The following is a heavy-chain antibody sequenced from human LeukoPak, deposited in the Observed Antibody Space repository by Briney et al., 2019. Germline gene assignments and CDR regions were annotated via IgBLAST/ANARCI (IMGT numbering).Heavy chain of an antibody. CDR1: GYSISSGYY. J-gene: IGHJ4*02. D-gene: IGHD3-22*01. CDR3: ASGDYYDSSGYQLN. CDR2: IYHSGST. V-gene: IGHV4-38-2*02. Sequence: PSETLSLTCTVSGYSISSGYYWGWIRQPPGKGLEWIGSIYHSGSTYYNPSLKSRVTISVDTSKNQFSLKLSSVTAADTAVYYCASGDYYDSSGYQLNWGQGTLVTVSS.